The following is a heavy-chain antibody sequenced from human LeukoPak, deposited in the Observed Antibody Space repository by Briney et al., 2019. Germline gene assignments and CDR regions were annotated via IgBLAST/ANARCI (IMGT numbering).Heavy chain of an antibody. D-gene: IGHD3-10*01. CDR2: ISSSSSYI. J-gene: IGHJ4*02. Sequence: GGSLRPSCAASGFTFSSYSMNWVRQAPGKGREWVSSISSSSSYIYYADSVKGRFTISRDNAKDSLYLQMNSLGAEDTAVYYCAREGITMVRGVIAYYFDYWGQGTLVTVSS. V-gene: IGHV3-21*01. CDR3: AREGITMVRGVIAYYFDY. CDR1: GFTFSSYS.